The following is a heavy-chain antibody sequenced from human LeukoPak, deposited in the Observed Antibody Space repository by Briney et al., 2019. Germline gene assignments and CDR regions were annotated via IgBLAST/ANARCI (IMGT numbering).Heavy chain of an antibody. CDR1: GGSIRSYY. J-gene: IGHJ4*02. Sequence: SETLSLTCTVSGGSIRSYYWSWIRQPPGKGLEWIGYAYYSGSTNYNPSLKSRVTISVDTSKNQFSLKLSSVTAADTAVYYCARADSSGWYPLLGHWGQGTLVTVSS. CDR2: AYYSGST. V-gene: IGHV4-59*01. D-gene: IGHD6-19*01. CDR3: ARADSSGWYPLLGH.